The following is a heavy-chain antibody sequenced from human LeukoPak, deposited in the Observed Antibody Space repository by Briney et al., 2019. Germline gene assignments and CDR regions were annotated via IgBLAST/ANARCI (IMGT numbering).Heavy chain of an antibody. CDR2: ISGSGGST. D-gene: IGHD2-2*01. CDR3: AKRWGFSVVPAALNTDY. CDR1: GFTFSSYA. J-gene: IGHJ4*02. Sequence: GGSLRLSCAASGFTFSSYAISWVRQAPGKGPEWVSAISGSGGSTYYADSVKGRFTISRDNSKNTLYLQMNSLRAEDTAVYYCAKRWGFSVVPAALNTDYWGQGTLVTVSS. V-gene: IGHV3-23*01.